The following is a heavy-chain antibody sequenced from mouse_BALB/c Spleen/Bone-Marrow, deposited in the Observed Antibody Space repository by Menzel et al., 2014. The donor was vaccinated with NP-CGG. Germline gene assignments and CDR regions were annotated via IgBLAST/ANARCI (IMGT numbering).Heavy chain of an antibody. CDR3: ARHVGNPYAMDY. CDR2: ISNGGGST. CDR1: GFTFSSYT. Sequence: EVKVVESGGGLVQPGGSLKLSCAASGFTFSSYTMSWVRQTPEKRLEWVAYISNGGGSTYYPDTVKGRFTISRDNAKNILYPQMSSLKSEDTAMYYCARHVGNPYAMDYWGQGTSVTVSS. V-gene: IGHV5-12-2*01. D-gene: IGHD3-1*01. J-gene: IGHJ4*01.